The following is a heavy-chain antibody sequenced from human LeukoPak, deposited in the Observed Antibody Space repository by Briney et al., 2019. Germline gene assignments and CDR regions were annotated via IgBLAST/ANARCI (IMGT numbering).Heavy chain of an antibody. CDR2: VYNSGGT. CDR3: ARESNYYGSGTGWFDP. J-gene: IGHJ5*02. Sequence: SETLSLTCTVSGGFITSSFYWSWIRQSPGKGLEWIGYVYNSGGTKYNPSLKSRLTISVDTSKNQFSLNLSSVTAADTAVYYCARESNYYGSGTGWFDPWGQGTLVTVSS. D-gene: IGHD3-10*01. CDR1: GGFITSSFY. V-gene: IGHV4-59*12.